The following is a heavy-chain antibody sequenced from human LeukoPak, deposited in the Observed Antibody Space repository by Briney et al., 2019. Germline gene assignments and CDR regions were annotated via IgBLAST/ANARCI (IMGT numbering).Heavy chain of an antibody. CDR3: ARTYYDFWSGYSYYYYYGMDV. Sequence: GASVKVSCTASGYTFSSDDINWVRQATGQGLEWVGGMNPNSGNTGYVQKFQGRVTMTRNTSISTAYMELSSLRSDDTAVYYCARTYYDFWSGYSYYYYYGMDVWGQGTTVTVSS. J-gene: IGHJ6*02. CDR2: MNPNSGNT. V-gene: IGHV1-8*01. CDR1: GYTFSSDD. D-gene: IGHD3-3*01.